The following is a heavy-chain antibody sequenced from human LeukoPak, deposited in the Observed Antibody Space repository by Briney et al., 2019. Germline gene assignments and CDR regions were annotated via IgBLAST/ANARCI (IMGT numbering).Heavy chain of an antibody. Sequence: PGRSLRLSCAASGSTFSSYAMHWVRQAPGKGLEWVAVISYDGSNKYYADSVKGRFTISRDNSKNTLYLQMNSLRAEDTAVYYCARCGYSYGSYYYYGMDVWGKGTTVTVSS. CDR1: GSTFSSYA. CDR3: ARCGYSYGSYYYYGMDV. D-gene: IGHD5-18*01. CDR2: ISYDGSNK. V-gene: IGHV3-30*04. J-gene: IGHJ6*04.